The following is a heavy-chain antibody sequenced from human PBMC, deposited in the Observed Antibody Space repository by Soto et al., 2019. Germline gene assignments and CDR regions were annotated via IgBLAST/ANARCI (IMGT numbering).Heavy chain of an antibody. Sequence: QVPLVESGGGVVQPGKSLRLSCAASGFTFSSYGMHWVRQAPGKGLEWVAVISYDEDNKYYADSVKGRFTISRDNSRITRYLQMNGLRVEDTALYYCAKDDYYGSGSNSWFDPWGQGTLVTVSS. CDR2: ISYDEDNK. J-gene: IGHJ5*02. CDR1: GFTFSSYG. V-gene: IGHV3-30*18. CDR3: AKDDYYGSGSNSWFDP. D-gene: IGHD3-10*01.